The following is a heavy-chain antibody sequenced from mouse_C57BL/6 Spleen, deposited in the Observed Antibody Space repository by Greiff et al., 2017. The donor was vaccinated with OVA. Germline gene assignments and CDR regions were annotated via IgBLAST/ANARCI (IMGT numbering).Heavy chain of an antibody. CDR2: IYPRDGST. CDR3: ARGGGYWYFDV. CDR1: GYTFTSYD. V-gene: IGHV1-85*01. Sequence: QVQLQQSGPELVKPGASVKLSCKASGYTFTSYDINWVKQRPGQGLEWIGWIYPRDGSTKYNEKFKGKATLTVGTSSSTAYMELHSLTSEDSAVDFCARGGGYWYFDVWGTGTTVTVSS. J-gene: IGHJ1*03.